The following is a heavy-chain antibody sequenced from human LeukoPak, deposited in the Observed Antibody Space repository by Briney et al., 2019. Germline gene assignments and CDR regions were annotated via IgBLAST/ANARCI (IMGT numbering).Heavy chain of an antibody. J-gene: IGHJ4*02. CDR3: AKIGANVGF. V-gene: IGHV3-23*01. D-gene: IGHD4/OR15-4a*01. Sequence: GGSLRLSCAASGFTFSSYAMSWVRQAPGKGLEWVSGISGSGVSTYFADSVKGRFTISRDSSKNTLYLQMNSLRAEDTAVYYCAKIGANVGFWGQGTLVTVSS. CDR1: GFTFSSYA. CDR2: ISGSGVST.